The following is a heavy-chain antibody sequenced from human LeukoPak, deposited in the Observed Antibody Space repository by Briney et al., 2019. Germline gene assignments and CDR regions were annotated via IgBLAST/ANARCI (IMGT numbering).Heavy chain of an antibody. V-gene: IGHV3-33*01. J-gene: IGHJ4*02. CDR3: ARDPTWFGESNYYFDY. Sequence: GGSLRLSCAASGLTFSSYGMHWVRQAPGKGLEWVAVIWYDGSNKYYADSVKGRFTISRDNSKNTLYLQMNSLRAEDTAVYYCARDPTWFGESNYYFDYWGQGTLVTVSS. CDR2: IWYDGSNK. CDR1: GLTFSSYG. D-gene: IGHD3-10*01.